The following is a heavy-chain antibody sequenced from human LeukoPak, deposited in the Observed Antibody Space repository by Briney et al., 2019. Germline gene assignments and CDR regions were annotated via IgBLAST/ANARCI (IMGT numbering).Heavy chain of an antibody. CDR1: GFTFSSYA. Sequence: GGSLRLSCAASGFTFSSYAVSWVRQAPGKGLEWVSVISGSGGSTYYADSVKGRFTISRDNSKNTLYLQMNSLRAEDTAVYYCAKAGGRYYYYYYGMDVWGQGTTVTVSS. D-gene: IGHD6-19*01. J-gene: IGHJ6*02. CDR2: ISGSGGST. CDR3: AKAGGRYYYYYYGMDV. V-gene: IGHV3-23*01.